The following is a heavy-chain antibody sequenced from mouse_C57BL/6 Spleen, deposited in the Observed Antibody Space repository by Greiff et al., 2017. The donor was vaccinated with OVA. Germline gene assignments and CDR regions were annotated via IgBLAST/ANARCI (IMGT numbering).Heavy chain of an antibody. CDR3: ARSNISSYYDYDGAWFAY. V-gene: IGHV7-3*01. Sequence: EVKVVESGGGLVQPGGSLSLSCAASGFTFTDYYMSWVRQPPGKALEWLGFIRNKANGYTTEYSASVKGRFTISRDNSQSILYLQMNALRAEDSATYYCARSNISSYYDYDGAWFAYWGQGTLVTVSA. CDR1: GFTFTDYY. CDR2: IRNKANGYTT. D-gene: IGHD2-4*01. J-gene: IGHJ3*01.